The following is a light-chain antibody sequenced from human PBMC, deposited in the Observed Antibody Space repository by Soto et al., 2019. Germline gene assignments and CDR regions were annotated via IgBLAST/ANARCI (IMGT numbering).Light chain of an antibody. CDR1: QFIDRY. J-gene: IGKJ5*01. V-gene: IGKV3-11*01. CDR3: QQRSNLTPT. Sequence: EIALTQSPATLSLSPGGRANLSCRASQFIDRYLAWYRQIPGQAPRLLIYDASNRATGIPDRFSGGGSGTDFTLTISSLETEDFAVYYCQQRSNLTPTFGQGTRLEIK. CDR2: DAS.